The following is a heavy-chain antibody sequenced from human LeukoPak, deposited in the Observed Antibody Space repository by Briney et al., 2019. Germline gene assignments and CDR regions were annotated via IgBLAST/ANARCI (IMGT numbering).Heavy chain of an antibody. CDR1: GGSISSYY. CDR2: IYTSGST. V-gene: IGHV4-4*07. Sequence: PSENLSFTCSVSGGSISSYYWSWLRPPAGQGLEWIGRIYTSGSTNYNPSLKSRVTMSVDTSKNQFSLKLSSVTAADTAVYYCARGIRFLEWLSPIYFDYWGQGTLVTVSS. CDR3: ARGIRFLEWLSPIYFDY. D-gene: IGHD3-3*01. J-gene: IGHJ4*02.